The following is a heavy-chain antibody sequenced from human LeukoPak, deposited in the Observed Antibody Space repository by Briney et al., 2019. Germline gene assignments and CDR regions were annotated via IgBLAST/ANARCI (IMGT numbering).Heavy chain of an antibody. D-gene: IGHD4-17*01. V-gene: IGHV3-23*01. Sequence: GGSLRLSCAASGFTFSTYALSWVRQAPGKGLEWVSAISGSGDSTYHADSVKGRFAISRDNSKNTLYLQMNSLRPEDTAVYYCAKDNGDHVVDYWGQGTLVTVSS. J-gene: IGHJ4*02. CDR3: AKDNGDHVVDY. CDR2: ISGSGDST. CDR1: GFTFSTYA.